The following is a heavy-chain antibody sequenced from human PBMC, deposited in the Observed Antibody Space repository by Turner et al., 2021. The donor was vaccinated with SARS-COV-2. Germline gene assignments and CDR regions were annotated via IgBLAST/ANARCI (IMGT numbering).Heavy chain of an antibody. CDR3: ARRLLSPLGGMDV. CDR2: VYYSGTT. CDR1: GGSISSVSYY. D-gene: IGHD3-10*01. J-gene: IGHJ6*02. Sequence: QLQLQESGPGLVKPSETLSLTCTVSGGSISSVSYYWGWIRQPPGKGLEWIGNVYYSGTTYHNPSLKSRVTISVDTSKNQFSLKLTSVTAADTAVYYCARRLLSPLGGMDVWGQGTTVTVSS. V-gene: IGHV4-39*01.